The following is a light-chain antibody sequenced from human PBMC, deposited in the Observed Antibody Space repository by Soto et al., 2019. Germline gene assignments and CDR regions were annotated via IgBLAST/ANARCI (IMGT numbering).Light chain of an antibody. V-gene: IGLV1-44*01. J-gene: IGLJ2*01. CDR3: AAWDDSLRGRV. CDR1: NSNIGSNT. Sequence: QSVLTQPPSASGTPGQRVTISCSGSNSNIGSNTVSWYQQLPGTAPKSLIYSDNQRPSGVPDRVSGSRSGTSASLAISGFHSEDEAEYYCAAWDDSLRGRVFGGGTKLTVL. CDR2: SDN.